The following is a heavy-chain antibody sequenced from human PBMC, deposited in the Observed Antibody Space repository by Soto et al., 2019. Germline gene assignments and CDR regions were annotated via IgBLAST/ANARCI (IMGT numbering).Heavy chain of an antibody. Sequence: QVQLVQSGAEVKKPGASVKVSCKASGYTFTSYGISWVRQAPGQGLEWMGWISAYNGNTNYAQKLQGRVTMTTDTSTSTAYMGLRSLRSDDTAVYYCAREDIVVVPAANDYYGMDVWGQGTTVTVSS. CDR1: GYTFTSYG. J-gene: IGHJ6*02. V-gene: IGHV1-18*01. CDR3: AREDIVVVPAANDYYGMDV. D-gene: IGHD2-2*01. CDR2: ISAYNGNT.